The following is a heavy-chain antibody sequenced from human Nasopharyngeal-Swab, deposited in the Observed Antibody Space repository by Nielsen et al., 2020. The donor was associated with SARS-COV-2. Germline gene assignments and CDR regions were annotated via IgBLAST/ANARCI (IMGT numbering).Heavy chain of an antibody. CDR3: PSHGGSTSELWYGMDV. D-gene: IGHD2-2*01. J-gene: IGHJ6*02. V-gene: IGHV1-2*04. CDR1: GYTFTGYY. CDR2: INPNSGGT. Sequence: ASVHVSCKASGYTFTGYYMHWVRQAPGQGLEWMGWINPNSGGTNYARKFQGWVTMTRDTSISTAYMELSRLRSDDTAVYYCPSHGGSTSELWYGMDVWGQGTTVTVSS.